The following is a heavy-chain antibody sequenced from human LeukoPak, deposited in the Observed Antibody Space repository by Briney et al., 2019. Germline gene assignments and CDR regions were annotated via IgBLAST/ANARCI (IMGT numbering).Heavy chain of an antibody. Sequence: PSETLSLTCAVYGGYFSGYYWSWIRQPPGKGLEWIGEINHSGSTNYNPSLKSRVTISVDTSKNQFSLKLSSVTAADTAVYYCAREEAAAGSPGNAFDIWGQGTMVTVSS. CDR3: AREEAAAGSPGNAFDI. CDR2: INHSGST. CDR1: GGYFSGYY. D-gene: IGHD6-13*01. V-gene: IGHV4-34*01. J-gene: IGHJ3*02.